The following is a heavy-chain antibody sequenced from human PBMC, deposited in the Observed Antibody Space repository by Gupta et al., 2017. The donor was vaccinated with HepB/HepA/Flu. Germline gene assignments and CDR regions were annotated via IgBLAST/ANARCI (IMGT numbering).Heavy chain of an antibody. CDR3: ARGGGADFVY. CDR2: VSAYSGNT. J-gene: IGHJ4*02. D-gene: IGHD2-21*01. CDR1: GYTFTSYP. Sequence: QVHLVQSGAEVKKPGASVKVSCDTSGYTFTSYPVAWVRQAPGQGLEWMGWVSAYSGNTKFAQKFQDRLIMTADTSSNTAYMELRNLTSDDAAVYYCARGGGADFVYWGQGTLVTVSS. V-gene: IGHV1-18*01.